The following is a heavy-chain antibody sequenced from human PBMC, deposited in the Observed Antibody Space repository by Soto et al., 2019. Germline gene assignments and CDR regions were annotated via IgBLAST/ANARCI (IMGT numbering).Heavy chain of an antibody. CDR2: IYYSGST. J-gene: IGHJ5*02. CDR3: GRHPLWFGELFNPLNCFDP. Sequence: SETLSLTCTVSGCSISSYYWSWIRQPPGKGLEWIGYIYYSGSTNYNPSLKSRVTISVDTSKNQFSLKLSSVTAADTAVDYCGRHPLWFGELFNPLNCFDPWGQETLVPV. D-gene: IGHD3-10*01. V-gene: IGHV4-59*08. CDR1: GCSISSYY.